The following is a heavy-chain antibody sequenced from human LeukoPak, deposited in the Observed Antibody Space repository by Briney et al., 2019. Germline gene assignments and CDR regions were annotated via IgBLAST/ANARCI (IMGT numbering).Heavy chain of an antibody. CDR2: ISYDGSNK. V-gene: IGHV3-30-3*01. D-gene: IGHD3-10*01. CDR1: GFTFSSYA. J-gene: IGHJ4*02. Sequence: PGGSLRLSCAASGFTFSSYAMHWVRRAPGKGLEWVAVISYDGSNKYYADSVKGRFTISRDNSKNTLYLQMNSLRAEDTAVYYCARVEQFTMVRGVTTDYWGQGTLVTVSS. CDR3: ARVEQFTMVRGVTTDY.